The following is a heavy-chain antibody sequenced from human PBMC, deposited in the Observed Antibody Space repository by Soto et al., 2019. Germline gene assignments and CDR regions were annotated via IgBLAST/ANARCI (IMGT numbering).Heavy chain of an antibody. CDR3: AAKVGFGPLFDY. V-gene: IGHV4-31*03. CDR2: IYYSGST. Sequence: QVQLQESGPGLVKPSQTLSLTCTVSGGSISSGGYYWSWIRQHPGKGLEYIGYIYYSGSTYYNPSLKSRVAISVDTSKNQFSLKLTSVTAADTAVYYCAAKVGFGPLFDYWGQGTLVTVSS. CDR1: GGSISSGGYY. D-gene: IGHD3-3*01. J-gene: IGHJ4*02.